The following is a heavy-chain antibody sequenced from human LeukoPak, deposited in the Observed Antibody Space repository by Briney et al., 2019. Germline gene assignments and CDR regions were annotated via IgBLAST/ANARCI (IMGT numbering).Heavy chain of an antibody. Sequence: GRSLRLSCAASGFTFSAFAMHWVRQAPGKGLEWVAVILYDGTNKYYADSVKGRLTISRDNSKNTLSLQLNSLRSEDTAVYFCAKGDYGGNSHTFDIWGQGTMVTVSS. D-gene: IGHD4-23*01. J-gene: IGHJ3*02. CDR3: AKGDYGGNSHTFDI. CDR2: ILYDGTNK. V-gene: IGHV3-30*18. CDR1: GFTFSAFA.